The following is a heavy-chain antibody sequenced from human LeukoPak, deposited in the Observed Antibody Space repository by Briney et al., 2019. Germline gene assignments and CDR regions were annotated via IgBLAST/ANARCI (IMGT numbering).Heavy chain of an antibody. D-gene: IGHD3-9*01. V-gene: IGHV3-48*04. Sequence: GGSLRLSCAASGFTFSSYSMNWVRQAPGKGLEWVSYISSSSTIYYADSVKGRFTISRDNAKNSLYLQMNSLRAEDTAVYYCARGEDYDILTGYYNGAFDIWGQGTMVTVSS. J-gene: IGHJ3*02. CDR1: GFTFSSYS. CDR2: ISSSSTI. CDR3: ARGEDYDILTGYYNGAFDI.